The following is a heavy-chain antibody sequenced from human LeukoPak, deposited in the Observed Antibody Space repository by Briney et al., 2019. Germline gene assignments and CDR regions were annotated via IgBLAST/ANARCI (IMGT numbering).Heavy chain of an antibody. Sequence: SETLSLTCTVSGGSISNYYWSWIRQPPGKGLEWIGDIHHSESANYNPSLKSRVTISVDTSKNQFSLKLSSVTAADTAVYYCARVLLWFGELSLGMDVWGQGTTVTVSS. D-gene: IGHD3-10*01. CDR3: ARVLLWFGELSLGMDV. J-gene: IGHJ6*02. CDR2: IHHSESA. V-gene: IGHV4-59*12. CDR1: GGSISNYY.